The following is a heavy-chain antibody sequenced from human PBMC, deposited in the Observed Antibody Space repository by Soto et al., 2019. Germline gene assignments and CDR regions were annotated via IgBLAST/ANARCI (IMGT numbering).Heavy chain of an antibody. D-gene: IGHD2-2*01. V-gene: IGHV5-51*01. Sequence: PWESLKISCQGSGYRFTSYWIGWVRQKPGKGLEWMGIIHPDDSDIRYSPSFQGQVTISADKSIGTAYLQWSSLKASDTAMYYCARLQHSGRIVVPAGGFDPWGPGTLVTVSS. J-gene: IGHJ5*02. CDR1: GYRFTSYW. CDR2: IHPDDSDI. CDR3: ARLQHSGRIVVPAGGFDP.